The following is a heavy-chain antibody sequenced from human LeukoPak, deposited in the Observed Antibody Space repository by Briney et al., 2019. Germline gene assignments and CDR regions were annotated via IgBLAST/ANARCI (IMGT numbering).Heavy chain of an antibody. CDR3: TRDRSRAEDD. CDR2: INQGGSDK. V-gene: IGHV3-7*01. Sequence: PGGSLRLSCAASGFTFSGHGMSWVRQAPGKGLEWVANINQGGSDKYYVDSVKGRFTISRDNANNLLYLQMNSPRGEDTAVYYCTRDRSRAEDDWGQGTLVTVSS. CDR1: GFTFSGHG. D-gene: IGHD1-14*01. J-gene: IGHJ4*02.